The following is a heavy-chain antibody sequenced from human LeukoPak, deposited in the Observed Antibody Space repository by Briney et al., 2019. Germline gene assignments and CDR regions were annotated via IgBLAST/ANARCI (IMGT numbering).Heavy chain of an antibody. CDR2: ISGSGDTT. V-gene: IGHV3-23*01. CDR3: ARDKQVGATYFDY. J-gene: IGHJ4*02. CDR1: RFTFSSYT. Sequence: GGSLRLSCAASRFTFSSYTMSWVRQAPGKGLEWVSAISGSGDTTYYADSVKGRFTISRDNSKNTLYLQMNSLRAEDTAVYYCARDKQVGATYFDYWGQGTLVTVSS. D-gene: IGHD1-26*01.